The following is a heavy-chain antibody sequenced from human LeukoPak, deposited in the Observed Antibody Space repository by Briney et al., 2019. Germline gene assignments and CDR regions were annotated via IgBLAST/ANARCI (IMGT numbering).Heavy chain of an antibody. CDR2: INHSGST. J-gene: IGHJ3*02. CDR3: ARHVRSGSYAFGI. CDR1: GGSFSGYY. Sequence: SETLSLTCAVYGGSFSGYYWSWIRQPPGKGLEWIGEINHSGSTNYNPSLKSRVTISVDTSKNQFSLKLSSVTAADTAVYYCARHVRSGSYAFGIWGQGTMVTVSS. D-gene: IGHD1-26*01. V-gene: IGHV4-34*01.